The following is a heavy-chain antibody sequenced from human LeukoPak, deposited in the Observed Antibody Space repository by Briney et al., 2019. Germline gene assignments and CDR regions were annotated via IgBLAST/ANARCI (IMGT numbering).Heavy chain of an antibody. CDR3: ARGRKLPKRDYYGSGSPTPFDY. V-gene: IGHV3-30*03. CDR2: ISYDGSNK. Sequence: GGSLRLSCAASGFTFSSYGMHWVRQAPGKGLEWVAVISYDGSNKYYADSVKGRFTISRDNSKNTLYLQMNSLRAEDTAVYYCARGRKLPKRDYYGSGSPTPFDYWGQGTLVTVSS. D-gene: IGHD3-10*01. CDR1: GFTFSSYG. J-gene: IGHJ4*02.